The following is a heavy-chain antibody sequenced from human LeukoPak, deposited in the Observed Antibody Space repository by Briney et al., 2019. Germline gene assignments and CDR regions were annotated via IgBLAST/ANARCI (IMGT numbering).Heavy chain of an antibody. CDR3: AEGTYTGSGWYRLTFDY. D-gene: IGHD6-19*01. CDR2: ISSSSSYI. CDR1: GFTFSSYS. J-gene: IGHJ4*02. Sequence: PGGSLRLSCAASGFTFSSYSMNWVRQAPGKGLEWVSSISSSSSYIYYADSVKGRFTISRDNAKNSLYLQMNSLRAEDTAVYYCAEGTYTGSGWYRLTFDYWGQGTLVTVSS. V-gene: IGHV3-21*04.